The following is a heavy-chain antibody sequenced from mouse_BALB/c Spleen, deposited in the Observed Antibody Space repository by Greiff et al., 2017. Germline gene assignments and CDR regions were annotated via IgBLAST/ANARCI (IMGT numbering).Heavy chain of an antibody. CDR2: IYWDDDK. CDR1: GFSLSTSGMG. V-gene: IGHV8-12*01. CDR3: ARRAEDDRFDY. Sequence: QVTLKVSGPGILQPSQTLSLTCSFSGFSLSTSGMGVSWIRQPSGKGLEWLAHIYWDDDKRYNPSLKSRLTISKDTSRNQVFLKITSVDTADTATYYCARRAEDDRFDYWGQGTTLTVSS. J-gene: IGHJ2*01.